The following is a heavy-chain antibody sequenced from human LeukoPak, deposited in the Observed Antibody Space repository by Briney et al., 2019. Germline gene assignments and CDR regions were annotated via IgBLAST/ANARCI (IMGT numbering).Heavy chain of an antibody. CDR3: ARLRDYGSGSYYTGGNAFDI. D-gene: IGHD3-10*01. CDR1: GFTFDDYA. V-gene: IGHV3-53*01. Sequence: PGGSLRLSCAASGFTFDDYAMHWVRQAPGKGLEWVSVIYSDGTTYYADSVKGRFTISRDNSKNTLFLQMSSLGAEDTAMYYCARLRDYGSGSYYTGGNAFDIWGQGTMVTVSS. CDR2: IYSDGTT. J-gene: IGHJ3*02.